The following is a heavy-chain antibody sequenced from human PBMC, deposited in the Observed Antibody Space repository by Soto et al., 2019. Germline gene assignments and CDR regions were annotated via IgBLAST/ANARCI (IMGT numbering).Heavy chain of an antibody. CDR3: ARDLTRFCSGGSCPFSM. CDR2: VSYYNGNT. CDR1: EDIFNNFG. Sequence: QAQLVQSGAEVKKPGASVKVACTASEDIFNNFGITWVRQAPGQGLEWLGWVSYYNGNTNYAHRLQGRVFMTTHTATSTAYLELRSLTFNDTAVYYCARDLTRFCSGGSCPFSMWGQGTQVIVSS. V-gene: IGHV1-18*01. D-gene: IGHD2-15*01. J-gene: IGHJ4*02.